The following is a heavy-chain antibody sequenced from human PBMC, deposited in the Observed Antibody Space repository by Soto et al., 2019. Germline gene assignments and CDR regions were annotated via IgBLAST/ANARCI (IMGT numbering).Heavy chain of an antibody. CDR3: AKDRYYDILTGQSWFDP. V-gene: IGHV3-23*01. D-gene: IGHD3-9*01. J-gene: IGHJ5*02. CDR1: GFTFSSYA. Sequence: PGGSLRLSCAASGFTFSSYAMSWVRQAPGKGLEWVSAISGSGGSTYYADSVKGRFTISRDNSKNTLYLQMNSPRAEDTAVYYCAKDRYYDILTGQSWFDPWGQGTLVTVSS. CDR2: ISGSGGST.